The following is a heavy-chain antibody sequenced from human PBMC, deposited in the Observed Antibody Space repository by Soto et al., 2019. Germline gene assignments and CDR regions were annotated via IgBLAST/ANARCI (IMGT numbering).Heavy chain of an antibody. CDR3: TRRGSVAFDI. CDR2: IRSKANRYAT. J-gene: IGHJ3*02. CDR1: GFTFSGSA. Sequence: GGSLRLSCAASGFTFSGSAMHWVRQASGKGLEWVGRIRSKANRYATAYAASVKGRFTISRDDSKNTAYLQMNSLKTEDTAVYYCTRRGSVAFDIWGQGTMVTVSS. V-gene: IGHV3-73*01. D-gene: IGHD3-10*01.